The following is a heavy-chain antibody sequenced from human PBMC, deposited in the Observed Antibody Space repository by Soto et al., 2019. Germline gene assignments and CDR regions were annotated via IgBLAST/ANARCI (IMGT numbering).Heavy chain of an antibody. CDR2: ISGSGGST. CDR3: ARRGSGSYYDY. CDR1: RFTFSSYA. J-gene: IGHJ4*02. V-gene: IGHV3-23*01. Sequence: EVQLLESGGGLVQPGGSLRLCYAASRFTFSSYAMRWVRQAPGKGLEWVSAISGSGGSTYYADSVKGRFTISRDNSKNTLYLQMNCLRAEDTAVYYCARRGSGSYYDYWGQGTLVTVSS. D-gene: IGHD1-26*01.